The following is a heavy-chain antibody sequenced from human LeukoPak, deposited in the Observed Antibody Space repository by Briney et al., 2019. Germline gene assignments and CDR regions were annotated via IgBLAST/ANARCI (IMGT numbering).Heavy chain of an antibody. V-gene: IGHV1-24*01. J-gene: IGHJ4*02. CDR1: EYTLTGFS. Sequence: SGGASGTLWEYTLTGFSVDWGRRGPGKRLEWVGGFAPEHGETIYAQKFQGRVTMSEDTSTDTAYMELSSLRSGDAAVYYCATFNTFVYEYWGQGTMVTVSS. CDR3: ATFNTFVYEY. CDR2: FAPEHGET. D-gene: IGHD5/OR15-5a*01.